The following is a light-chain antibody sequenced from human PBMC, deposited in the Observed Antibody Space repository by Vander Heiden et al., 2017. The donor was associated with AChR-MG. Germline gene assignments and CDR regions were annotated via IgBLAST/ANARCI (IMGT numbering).Light chain of an antibody. CDR2: DNS. Sequence: SYVLTQPPSVSVAPGQTARITGGANKIGSRTVTWDRQKPGHAPVLVVYDNSDRPSGIPERFSGSNSGNTATLTISRVEAGDEADYYCQVWDNSSDVVFGGGTKLTVL. V-gene: IGLV3-21*02. CDR1: KIGSRT. J-gene: IGLJ2*01. CDR3: QVWDNSSDVV.